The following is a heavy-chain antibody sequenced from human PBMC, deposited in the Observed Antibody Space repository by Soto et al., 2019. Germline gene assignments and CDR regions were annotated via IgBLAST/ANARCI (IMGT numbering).Heavy chain of an antibody. Sequence: QVHLVPSGAEVKKPGASVKVSCKAAGYTFSNYGIHWVRQAPGQRLEWMGWINAGNGNTMYSEKFQGRVTITRDTSASTAYMDLSSLRYEDTAVYYCAIFGYSSGWYHWYFDFWGRGTLVTVSS. CDR3: AIFGYSSGWYHWYFDF. D-gene: IGHD6-19*01. V-gene: IGHV1-3*01. J-gene: IGHJ2*01. CDR2: INAGNGNT. CDR1: GYTFSNYG.